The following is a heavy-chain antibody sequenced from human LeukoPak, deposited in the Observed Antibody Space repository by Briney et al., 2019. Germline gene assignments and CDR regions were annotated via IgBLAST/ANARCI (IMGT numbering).Heavy chain of an antibody. Sequence: SQTLSLTCAISGDSVSSNSAAWNWIRQSPSRGLEWLRRTYYRSKWYNDYAVSVKSRITINPDTSKNQFSLQLNSVTPEDTAVYYCAREYYYGSGSAGGYYYGMDVWGQGTTVTVSS. CDR3: AREYYYGSGSAGGYYYGMDV. V-gene: IGHV6-1*01. J-gene: IGHJ6*02. CDR2: TYYRSKWYN. D-gene: IGHD3-10*01. CDR1: GDSVSSNSAA.